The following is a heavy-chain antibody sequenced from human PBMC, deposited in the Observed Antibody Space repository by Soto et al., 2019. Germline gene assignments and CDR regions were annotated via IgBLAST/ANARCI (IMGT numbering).Heavy chain of an antibody. J-gene: IGHJ4*02. CDR1: GDSSNSDNYY. CDR2: IYYRGST. V-gene: IGHV4-39*07. CDR3: ARLRWSYFDY. D-gene: IGHD3-16*01. Sequence: PSETLSLTCSVSGDSSNSDNYYWGWIRQPPGKGLEWIGSIYYRGSTYYNPSLKSRVTISVDTSKNQFSLKLSSVTAADTAVYYCARLRWSYFDYWGQGTLVTVSS.